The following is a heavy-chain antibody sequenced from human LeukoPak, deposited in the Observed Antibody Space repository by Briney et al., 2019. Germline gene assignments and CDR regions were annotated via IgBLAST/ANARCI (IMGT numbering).Heavy chain of an antibody. J-gene: IGHJ4*02. CDR2: ISGSGGST. V-gene: IGHV3-23*01. CDR1: GFTFSSYA. D-gene: IGHD3-3*01. CDR3: AKGTFWSGYYAEYFDY. Sequence: GGSLRLFCAASGFTFSSYAMSWVRQAPGKGLEWVSAISGSGGSTYYADSVKGRFTISRDNSKNTLYLQMNSLRAEDTAVYYCAKGTFWSGYYAEYFDYWGQGTLVTVSS.